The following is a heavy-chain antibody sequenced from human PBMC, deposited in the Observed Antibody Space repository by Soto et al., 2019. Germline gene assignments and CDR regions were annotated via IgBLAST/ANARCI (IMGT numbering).Heavy chain of an antibody. J-gene: IGHJ6*02. CDR3: PHKGGRGSGMDV. Sequence: QITVKESGPTLVKPTQTLTLTCTFSGFSLSNSGVGVAWIRQPPGKALEWLALIYWDDDESYRPSLRSRLTITKDTSKNQVVLTLTNVDTVDTATYFCPHKGGRGSGMDVWCQGTTVTVSS. V-gene: IGHV2-5*02. CDR2: IYWDDDE. CDR1: GFSLSNSGVG. D-gene: IGHD3-10*01.